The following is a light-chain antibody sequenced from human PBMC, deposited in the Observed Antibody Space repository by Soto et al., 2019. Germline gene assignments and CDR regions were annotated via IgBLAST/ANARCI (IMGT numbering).Light chain of an antibody. J-gene: IGKJ1*01. V-gene: IGKV1-5*03. CDR2: KAS. CDR3: QQYNSYSWT. Sequence: KQIRHSPSTQSPCFSDRGTITCGASQSISSRLAWYQQKPGKAPKLLIYKASSLESGVPSRFSGSGSGTEFTLTISSLQPDDFATYYCQQYNSYSWTFGQGTKVDIK. CDR1: QSISSR.